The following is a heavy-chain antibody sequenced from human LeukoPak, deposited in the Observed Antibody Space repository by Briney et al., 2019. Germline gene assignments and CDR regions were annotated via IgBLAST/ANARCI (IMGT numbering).Heavy chain of an antibody. V-gene: IGHV3-11*05. J-gene: IGHJ4*02. D-gene: IGHD4-17*01. Sequence: GGSLRLSCAASGFTFSDYHMNWIRQAPGKGLEWVSYISTSSSFTNYADSVKGRFTISRDNAKNSLYLQMNSLRAEDTAVYYCARGAHRTTVTKFDYWGQGILVTVSS. CDR2: ISTSSSFT. CDR3: ARGAHRTTVTKFDY. CDR1: GFTFSDYH.